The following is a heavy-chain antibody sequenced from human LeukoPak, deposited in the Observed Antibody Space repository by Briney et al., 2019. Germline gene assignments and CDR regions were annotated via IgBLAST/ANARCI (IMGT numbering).Heavy chain of an antibody. CDR3: AGHQGYSYGYVDY. V-gene: IGHV3-48*03. J-gene: IGHJ4*02. CDR1: GFTFSSYE. Sequence: GGSLRLSCAASGFTFSSYEMNWVRQAPGKGLEWVSYISSSGSTIYYADFVKGRFTISRDNAKNSLYLHMNSLRAEDTALYYCAGHQGYSYGYVDYWGQGTLVTVSS. D-gene: IGHD5-18*01. CDR2: ISSSGSTI.